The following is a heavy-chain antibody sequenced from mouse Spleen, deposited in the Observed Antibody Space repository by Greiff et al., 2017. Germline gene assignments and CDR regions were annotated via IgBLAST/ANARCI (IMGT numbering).Heavy chain of an antibody. D-gene: IGHD4-1*01. CDR2: IDPSDSYT. V-gene: IGHV1-69*01. CDR1: GYTFTSYW. J-gene: IGHJ4*01. CDR3: ARRPGTNGAMDY. Sequence: QVQLQQPGAELVMPGASVKLSCKASGYTFTSYWMHWVKQRPGQGLEWIGEIDPSDSYTNYNQKFKGKATLTVDKSSSTAYMQLSSLTSEDSAVYYCARRPGTNGAMDYWGQGTSVTVSS.